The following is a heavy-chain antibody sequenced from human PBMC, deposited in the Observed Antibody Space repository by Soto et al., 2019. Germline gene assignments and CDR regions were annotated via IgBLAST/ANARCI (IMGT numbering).Heavy chain of an antibody. CDR3: GRGYYDFWSGCYRDV. J-gene: IGHJ6*03. V-gene: IGHV4-59*01. CDR2: IYYSGST. D-gene: IGHD3-3*01. CDR1: GGSISSYY. Sequence: SETLSLTCTVSGGSISSYYWSWIRQPPGKGLEWIGYIYYSGSTNYNPSLKSRVTISVDTSKNQFSLKLSSVTAADTAVYYCGRGYYDFWSGCYRDVWAKGPRSPSP.